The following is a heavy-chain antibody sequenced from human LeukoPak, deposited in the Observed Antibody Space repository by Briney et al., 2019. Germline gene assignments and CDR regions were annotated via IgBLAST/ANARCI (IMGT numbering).Heavy chain of an antibody. CDR1: GGSISSHP. D-gene: IGHD5-12*01. Sequence: SVKVSCKSSGGSISSHPVSWVRQAPGQGLEWMGGIIPVFGTADYAQRFQGRITITADTSTSTVYMEWSSLRFEDTAIYFCATGDSGRGPFDYWGQGTLVTVSS. CDR2: IIPVFGTA. V-gene: IGHV1-69*06. J-gene: IGHJ4*02. CDR3: ATGDSGRGPFDY.